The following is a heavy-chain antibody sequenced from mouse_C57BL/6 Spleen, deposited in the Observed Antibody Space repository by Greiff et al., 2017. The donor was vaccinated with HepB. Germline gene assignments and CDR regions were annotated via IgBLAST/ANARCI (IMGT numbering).Heavy chain of an antibody. Sequence: QVQLQQSGAELVKPGASVKISCKASGYAFSRYWMNWVKQRPGKGLEWIGQIYPGDGDTNYNGKFKGKATLTADKSSSTAYMQLSSLTSEDSAVYFCARGPLLRYAMDYWGQGTSVTVSS. J-gene: IGHJ4*01. CDR1: GYAFSRYW. D-gene: IGHD1-2*01. CDR2: IYPGDGDT. CDR3: ARGPLLRYAMDY. V-gene: IGHV1-80*01.